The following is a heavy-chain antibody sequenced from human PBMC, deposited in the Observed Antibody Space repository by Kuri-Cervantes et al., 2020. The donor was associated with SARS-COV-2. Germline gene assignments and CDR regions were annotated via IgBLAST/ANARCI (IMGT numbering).Heavy chain of an antibody. V-gene: IGHV3-53*01. CDR3: ARERGLRGWFDP. J-gene: IGHJ5*02. CDR1: GFTVSSNY. Sequence: GGSLRLSCAASGFTVSSNYMSWVHQAPGKGLEWVSVIYSGGSTYYADSVKGRFTISRDNSKNTLYLQMNSLRAEDTAVYYCARERGLRGWFDPWGQGTLVTVSS. CDR2: IYSGGST.